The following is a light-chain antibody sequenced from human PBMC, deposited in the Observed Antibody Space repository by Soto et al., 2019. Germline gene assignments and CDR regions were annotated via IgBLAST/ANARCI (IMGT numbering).Light chain of an antibody. CDR1: QSVSSH. V-gene: IGKV3-11*01. Sequence: EIVLTQSPATLSLSPGERATLSCRASQSVSSHLVWYQQKPGQAPRLLISDASNRATGIPARFSGSGSGTDFTLTINSLEPEDFEVYYCQQRSSWPITFGQGTRLEIK. CDR2: DAS. CDR3: QQRSSWPIT. J-gene: IGKJ5*01.